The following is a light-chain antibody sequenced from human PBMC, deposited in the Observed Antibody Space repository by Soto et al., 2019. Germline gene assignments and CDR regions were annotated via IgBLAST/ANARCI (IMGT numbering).Light chain of an antibody. CDR1: QSVTSK. J-gene: IGKJ2*01. CDR3: QQYNNWAPYT. V-gene: IGKV3-15*01. Sequence: EIVMTQSPATLSVSPGERATLSCRASQSVTSKLAWYQQKPGQAPRLLIYGASTRATGIPARFSGSGSGTEFTLTISSLQSEDFAVYFCQQYNNWAPYTFGQGTKLEIK. CDR2: GAS.